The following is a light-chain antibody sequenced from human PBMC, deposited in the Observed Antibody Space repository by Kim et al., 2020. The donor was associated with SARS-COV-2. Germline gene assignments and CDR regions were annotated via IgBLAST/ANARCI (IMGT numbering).Light chain of an antibody. CDR3: QQYYSTLLT. Sequence: RATINCKSSQSVLYSSNNKNYLAWYQQKPGQPPKLLIYWASTRESGVPDRFSGSGSGTDFTLTISGLQAEDVAVYYCQQYYSTLLTFGQGTKLEI. J-gene: IGKJ2*01. CDR1: QSVLYSSNNKNY. V-gene: IGKV4-1*01. CDR2: WAS.